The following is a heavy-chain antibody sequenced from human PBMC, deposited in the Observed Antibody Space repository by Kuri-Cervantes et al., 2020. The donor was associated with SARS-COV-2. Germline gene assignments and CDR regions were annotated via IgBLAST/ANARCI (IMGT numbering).Heavy chain of an antibody. D-gene: IGHD3-22*01. CDR2: VSYDGSLK. Sequence: GESLKISCVASGFNFNNYGMNWVRQAPGKGLEWVASVSYDGSLKYYADSVKGRFTISKDSSKNTLYLQMNSLRAEDTAIYYCARDQSITMIVVVNRDAFDIWGQGTMVTVSS. J-gene: IGHJ3*02. CDR1: GFNFNNYG. V-gene: IGHV3-30*03. CDR3: ARDQSITMIVVVNRDAFDI.